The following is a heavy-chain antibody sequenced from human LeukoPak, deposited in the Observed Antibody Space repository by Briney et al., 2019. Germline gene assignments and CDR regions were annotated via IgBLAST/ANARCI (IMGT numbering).Heavy chain of an antibody. V-gene: IGHV4-59*01. CDR3: ARRVWPTTISRDGFDI. D-gene: IGHD1-26*01. CDR2: IHYSGST. CDR1: GASIRSSY. Sequence: PSETLSLTCTVSGASIRSSYWSWIRQPPGKGLEWIGHIHYSGSTNYNPSLKSRVAISVDTSKNQFSLKLSSVTAADTAVYYCARRVWPTTISRDGFDIWGQGTMVTVSS. J-gene: IGHJ3*02.